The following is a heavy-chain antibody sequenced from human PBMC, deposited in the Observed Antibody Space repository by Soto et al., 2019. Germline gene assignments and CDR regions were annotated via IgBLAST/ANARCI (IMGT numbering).Heavy chain of an antibody. D-gene: IGHD6-19*01. V-gene: IGHV3-21*01. J-gene: IGHJ3*02. CDR3: ASRPRKRIAVAGTDAFDI. CDR2: ISSSSSYI. Sequence: QAPGKGLEWVSSISSSSSYIYYADSVKGRFTISRDNAKNSLYLQMNSLRAEDTAVYYCASRPRKRIAVAGTDAFDIWGQGTMVTVSS.